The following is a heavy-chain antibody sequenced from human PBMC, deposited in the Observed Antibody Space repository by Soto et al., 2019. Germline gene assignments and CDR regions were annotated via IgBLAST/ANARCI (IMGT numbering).Heavy chain of an antibody. D-gene: IGHD3-10*01. Sequence: QVQLVQSGAEVKKPGSSVRVSCTASGDTLNFYTISWVRQAPGQGLEWMGRVIPMVAISSYAQKFQGRVTISADKSTSTVYMDLRSLRSEDTAVYYCATNYGSGSTHFDNWGQGTLVTVSS. V-gene: IGHV1-69*02. CDR2: VIPMVAIS. CDR3: ATNYGSGSTHFDN. CDR1: GDTLNFYT. J-gene: IGHJ4*02.